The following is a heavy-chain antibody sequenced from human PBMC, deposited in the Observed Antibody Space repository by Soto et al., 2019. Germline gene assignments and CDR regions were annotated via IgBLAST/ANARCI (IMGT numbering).Heavy chain of an antibody. D-gene: IGHD2-21*02. CDR3: AKDICGGACSSPGSDS. J-gene: IGHJ4*02. V-gene: IGHV3-23*01. CDR2: ISGSGGST. CDR1: GFTFSSYA. Sequence: GGSLRLSCAASGFTFSSYAMSWVRQAPGKGLEWVSAISGSGGSTYYADSVKGRFTISRDNYKNTLYLQMNSLRAEDTAVYYCAKDICGGACSSPGSDSWGQGTLVTVSS.